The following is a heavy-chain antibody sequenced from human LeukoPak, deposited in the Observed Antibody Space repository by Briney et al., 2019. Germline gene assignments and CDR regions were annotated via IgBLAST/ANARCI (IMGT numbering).Heavy chain of an antibody. CDR2: INHSGST. CDR3: ARGQGAMHLDY. J-gene: IGHJ4*02. CDR1: GGSFSGYY. Sequence: KPSETLSLTCAVYGGSFSGYYWSWIRQPPGKGLEWIGEINHSGSTNYNPSLKSRVTISVDTSKNQFSLKLSSVTAADTAVYYCARGQGAMHLDYWGQGTLVTVSS. D-gene: IGHD3-3*02. V-gene: IGHV4-34*01.